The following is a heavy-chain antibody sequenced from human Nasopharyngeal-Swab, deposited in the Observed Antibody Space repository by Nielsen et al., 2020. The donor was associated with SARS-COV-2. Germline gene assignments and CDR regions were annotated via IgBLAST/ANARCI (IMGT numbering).Heavy chain of an antibody. CDR1: GGSFSGYY. D-gene: IGHD2-2*01. CDR2: INHSGST. CDR3: ARGGYYCSSTSCYYYSGYYYGMDV. V-gene: IGHV4-34*01. Sequence: SETLSLTCAVYGGSFSGYYWSWIRQPPGKGLDWIGEINHSGSTKYNPSLKSRVNISVDTSKNQFSLKVSSVTAADTAVYYCARGGYYCSSTSCYYYSGYYYGMDVWGQGTRSPSP. J-gene: IGHJ6*02.